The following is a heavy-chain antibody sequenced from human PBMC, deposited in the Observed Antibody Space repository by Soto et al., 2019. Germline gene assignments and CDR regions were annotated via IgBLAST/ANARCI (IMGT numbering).Heavy chain of an antibody. Sequence: ASVKVSCKASGSSFTHYVIHWVRQAPGQRLEWMGWINPNSGGTNYAQKFQGWVTMTRDTSISTAYMELSRLRSDDTAVYYCASSHVTSWDSLTVNYYYYGMDVWGQGTTVTVSS. V-gene: IGHV1-2*04. CDR1: GSSFTHYV. D-gene: IGHD3-22*01. J-gene: IGHJ6*02. CDR3: ASSHVTSWDSLTVNYYYYGMDV. CDR2: INPNSGGT.